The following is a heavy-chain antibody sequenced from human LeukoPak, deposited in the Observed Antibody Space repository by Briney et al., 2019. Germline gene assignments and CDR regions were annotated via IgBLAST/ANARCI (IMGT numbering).Heavy chain of an antibody. V-gene: IGHV3-33*06. D-gene: IGHD5-12*01. CDR3: AKTYSRESGYDFFFHY. CDR2: ISYDGKNI. Sequence: PGGSLRLSCAASGFSFSNYGFHWVRQAPGKGLDWVSAISYDGKNIHYADSVKGRFTISRDNSRNTVYLQMNSLRVEDTAVYYCAKTYSRESGYDFFFHYWGQGTRVTASS. CDR1: GFSFSNYG. J-gene: IGHJ4*02.